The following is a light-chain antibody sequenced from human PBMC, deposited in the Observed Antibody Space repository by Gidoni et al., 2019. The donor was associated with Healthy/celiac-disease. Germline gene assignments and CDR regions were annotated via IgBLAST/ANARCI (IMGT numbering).Light chain of an antibody. J-gene: IGLJ1*01. CDR1: SSNIGAGYD. CDR2: GNS. CDR3: QSYDSSLREV. Sequence: QSVLTQPPSVSGAPGQRVTISCTGSSSNIGAGYDVHWSQQLPGTAPNLLIYGNSNRPSGVPDRFSGSKSGTSASLAITGLQAEDEADYYCQSYDSSLREVFGTGTKVTVL. V-gene: IGLV1-40*01.